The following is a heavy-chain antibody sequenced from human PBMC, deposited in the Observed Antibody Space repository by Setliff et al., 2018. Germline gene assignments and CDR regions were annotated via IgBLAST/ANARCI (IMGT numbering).Heavy chain of an antibody. CDR3: ARDPNGDYVGAFDP. CDR1: GSSISNDYY. D-gene: IGHD4-17*01. V-gene: IGHV4-38-2*02. Sequence: PSETLSLTCGVSGSSISNDYYWGWIRQPPGRGLEWIGIISHSGSTDYNPSLKSRVTISLDKSRNQFSLHLNSVTASDTASYYCARDPNGDYVGAFDPWGQGILVTVSS. CDR2: ISHSGST. J-gene: IGHJ5*02.